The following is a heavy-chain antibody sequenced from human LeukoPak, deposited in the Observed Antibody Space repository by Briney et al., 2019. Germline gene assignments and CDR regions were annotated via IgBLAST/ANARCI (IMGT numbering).Heavy chain of an antibody. CDR3: AREVSGWYQLSSVGYYFDY. CDR2: ISAYNGNT. CDR1: GYTFTSYG. J-gene: IGHJ4*02. Sequence: ASVKVSCKASGYTFTSYGISWVRQAPGQGLEWMGWISAYNGNTNYAQKLQGRVTVTTDTSTSTAYMELRSLRSDDTAVYYCAREVSGWYQLSSVGYYFDYWGQGTLVTVSS. V-gene: IGHV1-18*01. D-gene: IGHD6-19*01.